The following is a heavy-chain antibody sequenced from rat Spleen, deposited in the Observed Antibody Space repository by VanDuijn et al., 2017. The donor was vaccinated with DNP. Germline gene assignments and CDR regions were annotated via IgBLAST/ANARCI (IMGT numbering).Heavy chain of an antibody. Sequence: EVQLQESGPGLVKPSQSLSLTCSVTAYSITTNYWGWIRKFPGNKMEWVGHISYSGGNSYNPSLKSRISITRETSKNQFFLHLNSVTTEDTARYYCARWSDYFDYWGQGVMVTVSS. J-gene: IGHJ2*01. CDR2: ISYSGGN. CDR1: AYSITTNY. CDR3: ARWSDYFDY. V-gene: IGHV3-1*01.